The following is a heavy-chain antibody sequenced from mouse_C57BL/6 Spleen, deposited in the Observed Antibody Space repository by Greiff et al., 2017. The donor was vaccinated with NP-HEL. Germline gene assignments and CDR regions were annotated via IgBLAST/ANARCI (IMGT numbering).Heavy chain of an antibody. D-gene: IGHD1-1*01. CDR2: IYPGDGDT. CDR1: GYAFSSSW. Sequence: LVESGPELVKPGASVKISCKASGYAFSSSWMNWVKQRPGKGLEWIGRIYPGDGDTNYNGKFKGKATLTADKSSSTAYMQLSSLTSEDSAVYFCARNYGSPLWFAYWGQGTLVTVSA. CDR3: ARNYGSPLWFAY. V-gene: IGHV1-82*01. J-gene: IGHJ3*01.